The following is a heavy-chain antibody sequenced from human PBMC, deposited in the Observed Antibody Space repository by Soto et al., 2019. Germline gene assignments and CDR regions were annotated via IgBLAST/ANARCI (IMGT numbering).Heavy chain of an antibody. D-gene: IGHD3-22*01. CDR3: AIDREYYYDSRGNYYYHYGMDV. CDR2: ISGYSGNT. CDR1: GYTFTNYG. V-gene: IGHV1-18*04. J-gene: IGHJ6*02. Sequence: QVQLVESGAEVKKPGASVKVSCKASGYTFTNYGISWVRQAPGQGLEWMGWISGYSGNTKYAQKFPGRVTMTRDTATNTAYMELRSLRSDDTAVYYCAIDREYYYDSRGNYYYHYGMDVWGQGTMVTVS.